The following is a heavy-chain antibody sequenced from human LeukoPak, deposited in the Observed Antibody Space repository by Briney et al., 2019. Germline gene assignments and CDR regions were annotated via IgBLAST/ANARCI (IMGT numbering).Heavy chain of an antibody. V-gene: IGHV4-38-2*02. CDR1: GYSISSGYY. J-gene: IGHJ4*02. CDR2: IYHSGST. CDR3: ARVHYYDSSGYLSY. Sequence: SETLSLTCTVSGYSISSGYYWGWIRQPPRKGLEWIGSIYHSGSTYYNPSLKSRVTISVDTSKNQFSLKLSSVTAADTAVYYCARVHYYDSSGYLSYWGQGTLVTVSS. D-gene: IGHD3-22*01.